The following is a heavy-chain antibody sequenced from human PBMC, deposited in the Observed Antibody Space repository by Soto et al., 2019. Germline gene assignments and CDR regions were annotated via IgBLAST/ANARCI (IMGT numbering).Heavy chain of an antibody. Sequence: QSQTLSLTCAISGDSVSSNSAAWNWIRQSPSRGLEWLGRTYYRSKWYNDYAVSVKSRITINPDTSKNQFSLQLNSVTPEDTAVYYCARAPTGDIGYYYYYYGMDVWGQGTTVTVSS. D-gene: IGHD7-27*01. CDR1: GDSVSSNSAA. V-gene: IGHV6-1*01. CDR3: ARAPTGDIGYYYYYYGMDV. CDR2: TYYRSKWYN. J-gene: IGHJ6*02.